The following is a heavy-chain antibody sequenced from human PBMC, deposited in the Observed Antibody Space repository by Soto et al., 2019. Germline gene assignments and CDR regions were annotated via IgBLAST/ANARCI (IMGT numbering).Heavy chain of an antibody. V-gene: IGHV4-30-4*01. CDR1: GVSITSGSYY. CDR2: RYYSGNT. Sequence: HVQLQESGPGPVTPSQTLSLSCTVSGVSITSGSYYWTWVRQSPGKGLEWIGYRYYSGNTYYNPSVNRRATISVDPSKHQFFLTLTSVTAADTAVYYCARGGYDTSGQTFIGWGPDCWGQGTLVTVSS. J-gene: IGHJ4*02. CDR3: ARGGYDTSGQTFIGWGPDC. D-gene: IGHD3-22*01.